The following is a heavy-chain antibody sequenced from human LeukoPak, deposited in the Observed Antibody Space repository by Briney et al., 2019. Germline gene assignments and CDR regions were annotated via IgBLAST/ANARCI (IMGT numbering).Heavy chain of an antibody. CDR3: ARDSRDGYKPDY. CDR1: GFTFSSYA. V-gene: IGHV3-30-3*01. Sequence: PGGSLRLSCAASGFTFSSYAMHWVRQAPGKGLEWVAVISYDGSNKYYADSVKSRFTISRDNSKNTLYLQMNSLRAEDTAVYYCARDSRDGYKPDYWGQGTLVTVSS. D-gene: IGHD5-12*01. CDR2: ISYDGSNK. J-gene: IGHJ4*02.